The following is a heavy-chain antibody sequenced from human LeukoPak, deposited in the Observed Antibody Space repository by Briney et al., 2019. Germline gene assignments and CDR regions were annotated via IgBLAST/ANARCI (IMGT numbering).Heavy chain of an antibody. J-gene: IGHJ4*02. V-gene: IGHV3-53*01. CDR2: IYSGGST. D-gene: IGHD3-3*01. Sequence: GGSLRLSCAASGFTVSSNYMSWVRRAPGKGLEWVSVIYSGGSTYYADSVKGRFTISRDNSKDTLYLQMNSLRAEDTAVYYCARAHYDFWSGSYYFDYWGQGTLVTVSS. CDR3: ARAHYDFWSGSYYFDY. CDR1: GFTVSSNY.